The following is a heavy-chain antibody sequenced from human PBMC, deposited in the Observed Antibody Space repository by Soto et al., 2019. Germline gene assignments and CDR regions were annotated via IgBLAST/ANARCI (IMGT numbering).Heavy chain of an antibody. D-gene: IGHD3-16*02. CDR2: IIPIFGTA. CDR1: GGTFSSYA. Sequence: SVKVSCKASGGTFSSYAISWVRQAPGQGLEWMGGIIPIFGTANYAQKFQGRVTITADESTSTAYMELSSLRSEDTAVYYCARVYYDYVWGSYRYPTYFGYWGQGTLVTVSS. J-gene: IGHJ4*02. V-gene: IGHV1-69*13. CDR3: ARVYYDYVWGSYRYPTYFGY.